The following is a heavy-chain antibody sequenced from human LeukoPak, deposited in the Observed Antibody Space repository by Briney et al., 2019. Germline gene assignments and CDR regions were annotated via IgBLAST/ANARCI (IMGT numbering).Heavy chain of an antibody. CDR2: ISYDGSNK. J-gene: IGHJ4*02. Sequence: PGGSLRLSCAASGFTFSSYAMHWVRQAPGKGLEWVAVISYDGSNKYYADSVKGRFTISRDNSKNTLYLQMNSLRAEDTAVYYCARGGQVGNPPPTFDYWGQGTLVTVSS. D-gene: IGHD4-23*01. CDR1: GFTFSSYA. V-gene: IGHV3-30-3*01. CDR3: ARGGQVGNPPPTFDY.